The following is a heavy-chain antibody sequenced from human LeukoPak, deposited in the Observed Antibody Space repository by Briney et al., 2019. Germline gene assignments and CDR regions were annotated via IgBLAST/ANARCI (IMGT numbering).Heavy chain of an antibody. CDR1: GGSVSSGDYY. CDR2: IYSSGTT. D-gene: IGHD3-3*01. J-gene: IGHJ4*02. CDR3: ARGLIDFWSGYYGAHDY. Sequence: PSETLSLTCTVSGGSVSSGDYYWSWIRQHPGKGLDWIGYIYSSGTTYYNPSLKSRLTISVDTSKNQFSLKLSSVTAADTAVYYCARGLIDFWSGYYGAHDYWGQGTLVTVSS. V-gene: IGHV4-31*03.